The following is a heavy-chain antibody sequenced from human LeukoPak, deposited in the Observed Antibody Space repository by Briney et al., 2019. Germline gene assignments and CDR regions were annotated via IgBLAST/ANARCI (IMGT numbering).Heavy chain of an antibody. J-gene: IGHJ4*02. CDR1: GFTFSDYY. CDR2: ISSSSSSYT. Sequence: GGSLRLSCAASGFTFSDYYMSWIRQAPGKGLEWVSYISSSSSSYTNYADSVKGRFTISRDNAKNSLYLQMNSLRAEDTAVYYCARVDCSSTSCFAFDYWGQGTLVTVSS. CDR3: ARVDCSSTSCFAFDY. D-gene: IGHD2-2*01. V-gene: IGHV3-11*06.